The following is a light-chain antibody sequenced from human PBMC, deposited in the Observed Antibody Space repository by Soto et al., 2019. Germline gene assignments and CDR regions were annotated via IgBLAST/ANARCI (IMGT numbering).Light chain of an antibody. V-gene: IGLV2-23*01. CDR1: SSDVGGYNL. CDR2: EGS. J-gene: IGLJ1*01. Sequence: QSVLTQPASVSGSPGQSITISCTGTSSDVGGYNLVSWYQQHPGKAPKLMIFEGSKRPSGVSNRFSGSKSGNTASLTVSGLQAVDEADYYCGTWDNSLSAFYVFGTGTKVTVL. CDR3: GTWDNSLSAFYV.